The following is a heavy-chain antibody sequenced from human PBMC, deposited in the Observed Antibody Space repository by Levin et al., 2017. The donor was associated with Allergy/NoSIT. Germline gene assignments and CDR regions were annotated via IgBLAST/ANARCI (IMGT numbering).Heavy chain of an antibody. D-gene: IGHD3-22*01. V-gene: IGHV3-30*18. CDR2: ISYDDSNK. Sequence: SCTASGFSFTSHGMHWVRQAPGKGLEWVAVISYDDSNKQYADSVKGRFNISRDSSKATFYLQMNSLRPEDTAVYYCAKEITLYSSGYYRTFDYWGQGTLVTVSS. J-gene: IGHJ4*02. CDR1: GFSFTSHG. CDR3: AKEITLYSSGYYRTFDY.